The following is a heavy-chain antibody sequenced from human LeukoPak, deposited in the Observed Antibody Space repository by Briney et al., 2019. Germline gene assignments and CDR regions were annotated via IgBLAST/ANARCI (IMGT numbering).Heavy chain of an antibody. V-gene: IGHV3-23*01. CDR3: AKDYNNYFDP. CDR1: GFTFTKYA. J-gene: IGHJ5*02. Sequence: GGSLRLSCAASGFTFTKYAMSWVRQAPGKRLEWVSAISGDGGSAYYGDSVKGRFTISRDNSKNTLWLQMNSLRADDTAVYYRAKDYNNYFDPWGQGTLVTVSS. CDR2: ISGDGGSA.